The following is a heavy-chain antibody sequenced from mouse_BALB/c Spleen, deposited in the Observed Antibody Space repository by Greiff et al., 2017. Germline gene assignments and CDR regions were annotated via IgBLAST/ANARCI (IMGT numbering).Heavy chain of an antibody. D-gene: IGHD1-1*01. CDR2: ILPGSGST. V-gene: IGHV1-9*01. Sequence: QVQLQQSGAELMKPGASVKISCKATGYTFSSYWIEWVKQRPGHGLEWIGEILPGSGSTNYNEKFKGKATFTADTSSNTAYMQLSSLTSEDSAVYYCARRGVVVDYYAMDDWGQGTSVTVSS. J-gene: IGHJ4*01. CDR3: ARRGVVVDYYAMDD. CDR1: GYTFSSYW.